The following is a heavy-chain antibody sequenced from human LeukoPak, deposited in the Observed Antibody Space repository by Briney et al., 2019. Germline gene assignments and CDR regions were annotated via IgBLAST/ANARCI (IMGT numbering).Heavy chain of an antibody. D-gene: IGHD6-6*01. CDR2: IYTSGST. CDR1: GGSISSYY. Sequence: PSETLSLTCTVSGGSISSYYWSWLRQPAGKGLEWIGRIYTSGSTNYNPSLKSRVTMSVDTSKNQFSLKLSSVTAADTAVYYCARVRFSSSPARQYYFDYWGQGTLVTVSS. CDR3: ARVRFSSSPARQYYFDY. V-gene: IGHV4-4*07. J-gene: IGHJ4*02.